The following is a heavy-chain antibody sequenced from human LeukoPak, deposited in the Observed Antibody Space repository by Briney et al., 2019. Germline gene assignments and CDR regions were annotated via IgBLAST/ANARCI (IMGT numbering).Heavy chain of an antibody. V-gene: IGHV3-21*01. J-gene: IGHJ4*02. CDR1: GGSISSSS. Sequence: PSETLSLTCTVSGGSISSSSYYWGWIRQPPGKGLEWVSSISSSGSYISYADSVKGRFTISRDNAKNSLYLQMNSLRAEDTAVYYCARDIGEWFGERWAFDDYWGQGTLVTVSS. CDR2: ISSSGSYI. CDR3: ARDIGEWFGERWAFDDY. D-gene: IGHD3-10*01.